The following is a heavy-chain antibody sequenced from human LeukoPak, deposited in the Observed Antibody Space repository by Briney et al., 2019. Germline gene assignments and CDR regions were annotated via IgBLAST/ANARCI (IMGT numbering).Heavy chain of an antibody. CDR2: ISAYNGNT. CDR1: GYTFTSYG. J-gene: IGHJ6*03. V-gene: IGHV1-18*04. CDR3: ARNVRYFDWSLPYYYMDV. Sequence: ASVKVSCKASGYTFTSYGISWVRQAPGQGLEWMGWISAYNGNTNYAQKLQGRVTMTTDTSTSTAYMELRSLRSDDTAVYYCARNVRYFDWSLPYYYMDVWGKGTTVTVSS. D-gene: IGHD3-9*01.